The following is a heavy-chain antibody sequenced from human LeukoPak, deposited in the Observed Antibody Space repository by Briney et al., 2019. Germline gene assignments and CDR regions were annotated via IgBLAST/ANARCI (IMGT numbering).Heavy chain of an antibody. Sequence: GGSLRLSCAASGFTFSSYGMHWVRQAPGKGLEWVAVISYDGSNKYYADSVKGRFTISRDNSKNTLYLQMNSLRAEDTAVYYCAKDKWLVPYYFDYWGQGTLVTVSS. D-gene: IGHD6-19*01. CDR2: ISYDGSNK. J-gene: IGHJ4*02. CDR1: GFTFSSYG. V-gene: IGHV3-30*18. CDR3: AKDKWLVPYYFDY.